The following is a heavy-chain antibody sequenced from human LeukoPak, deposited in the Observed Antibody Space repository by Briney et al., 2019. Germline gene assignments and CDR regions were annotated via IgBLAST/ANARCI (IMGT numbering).Heavy chain of an antibody. CDR3: ARLYCSSTSCYMGGWFDP. J-gene: IGHJ5*02. V-gene: IGHV3-74*01. CDR1: GFTFTSYW. CDR2: IKSDGSST. D-gene: IGHD2-2*01. Sequence: GGSLRLSCAASGFTFTSYWMHWVRQAPGKGLVWVSRIKSDGSSTSYAGSVKGRFTISRDNAKNSLYLQMNSLRAEDTAVYYCARLYCSSTSCYMGGWFDPWGQGTLVTVSS.